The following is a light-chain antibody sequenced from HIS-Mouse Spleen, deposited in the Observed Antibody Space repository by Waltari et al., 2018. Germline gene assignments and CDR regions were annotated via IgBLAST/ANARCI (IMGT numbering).Light chain of an antibody. V-gene: IGLV3-10*01. CDR2: EDS. CDR3: YSTDSSGNHRV. Sequence: SYELTQPPSASVSPGQTARITCSRDAFPKKYSYGYQQKSGQAPVLVIYEDSKRPSGIPERFSGSSSGTMATLTISGAQVEDEADYYCYSTDSSGNHRVFGGGTKLTVL. CDR1: AFPKKY. J-gene: IGLJ2*01.